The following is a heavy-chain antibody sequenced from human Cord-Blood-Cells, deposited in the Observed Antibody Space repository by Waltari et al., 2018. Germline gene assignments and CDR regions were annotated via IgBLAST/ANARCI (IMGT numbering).Heavy chain of an antibody. CDR2: IYHSGST. CDR1: GGSIRSGGYS. D-gene: IGHD3-3*01. CDR3: ARGVTIFGVVMNYGMDV. Sequence: QLQLQESGSGLVKPSQTLSLTCAVSGGSIRSGGYSWSWIRQPPGKGLEWIGYIYHSGSTYYNPSLKSRVTISVDRSKNQFSLKLSSVTAADTAVYYCARGVTIFGVVMNYGMDVWGQGTTVTVSS. V-gene: IGHV4-30-2*01. J-gene: IGHJ6*02.